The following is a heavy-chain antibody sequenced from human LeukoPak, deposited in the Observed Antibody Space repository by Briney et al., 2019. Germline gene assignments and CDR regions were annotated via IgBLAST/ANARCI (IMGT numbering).Heavy chain of an antibody. CDR2: INHSGST. J-gene: IGHJ4*02. CDR3: ARELGYSYGRYFDY. CDR1: GGSFSGYY. Sequence: SETLSLTCAVYGGSFSGYYWSWIRQPPGKGLEWIGEINHSGSTNYNPSLKSRVTISVDPSKNQFSLKLSSVTAADTAVYYCARELGYSYGRYFDYWGQGTLVTVSS. D-gene: IGHD5-18*01. V-gene: IGHV4-34*01.